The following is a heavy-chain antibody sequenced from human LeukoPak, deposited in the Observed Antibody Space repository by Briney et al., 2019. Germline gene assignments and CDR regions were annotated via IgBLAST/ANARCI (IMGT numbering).Heavy chain of an antibody. CDR1: GFTFSSYA. J-gene: IGHJ4*02. D-gene: IGHD2-2*01. CDR3: ANDIVVVPAARGPRDYFDY. V-gene: IGHV3-23*01. CDR2: ISGNGGST. Sequence: GGSLRLSCAASGFTFSSYAMSWVRQAPGKGLEWVSAISGNGGSTYYADSVKGRFTISRDNSKNTLYLQMNSLRAENTAVYYCANDIVVVPAARGPRDYFDYWGQGTLVTVSS.